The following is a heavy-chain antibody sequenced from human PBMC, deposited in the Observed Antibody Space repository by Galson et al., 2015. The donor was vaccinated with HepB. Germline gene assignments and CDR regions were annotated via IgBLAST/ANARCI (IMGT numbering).Heavy chain of an antibody. CDR3: ARSWELLQGYYYYGMDV. J-gene: IGHJ6*02. D-gene: IGHD1-26*01. CDR1: GFIFSSYS. V-gene: IGHV3-21*01. Sequence: SLRLSCAASGFIFSSYSMKWVRQAPGKGLEWVSSISSSSSYIYYADSVKGRFTISRDNAKNSLYLQMNSLRAEDTAVYYCARSWELLQGYYYYGMDVWGQGTTVTVSS. CDR2: ISSSSSYI.